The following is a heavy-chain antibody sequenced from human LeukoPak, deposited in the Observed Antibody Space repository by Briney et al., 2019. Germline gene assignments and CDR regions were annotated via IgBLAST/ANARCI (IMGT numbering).Heavy chain of an antibody. CDR3: ARVRIVVVPAAIPGHFDY. J-gene: IGHJ4*02. Sequence: SETLSLTCAVYGGSFSGYYWSWIHQPPGKGLEWIGEINHSGSTNYNPSLKSRVTISVDTSKNQFSLKLSSVTAADTAVYYCARVRIVVVPAAIPGHFDYWGQGTLVTVSS. D-gene: IGHD2-2*02. CDR2: INHSGST. V-gene: IGHV4-34*01. CDR1: GGSFSGYY.